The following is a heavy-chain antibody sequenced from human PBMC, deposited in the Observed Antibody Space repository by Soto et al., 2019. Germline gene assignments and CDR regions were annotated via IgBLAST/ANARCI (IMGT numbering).Heavy chain of an antibody. D-gene: IGHD4-4*01. CDR3: ASGGTTVNRRFDF. CDR2: IIPILDTT. V-gene: IGHV1-69*01. CDR1: GGTSSSYA. J-gene: IGHJ4*02. Sequence: QVQVVQSGAEVKKPGSSVRVSCKASGGTSSSYAITWMRQAPGQGLEWMGGIIPILDTTDYAPKFQGRVTVIADESTSTVYMELSILTSEDSGVYYCASGGTTVNRRFDFWGQGTLVPVSS.